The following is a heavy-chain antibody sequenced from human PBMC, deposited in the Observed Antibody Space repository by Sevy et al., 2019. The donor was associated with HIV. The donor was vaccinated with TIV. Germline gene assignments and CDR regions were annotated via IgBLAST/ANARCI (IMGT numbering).Heavy chain of an antibody. CDR3: ASEGPSYYDRSGYYRFDY. CDR1: GGSISSYY. Sequence: SETLSLTCSVSGGSISSYYWSWIRQPPGKGLEWIGSFYYSGKNIYSPSLKSRVTISVDTSKNQFSLKLRSVTAADTAVYYWASEGPSYYDRSGYYRFDYWGQGTLVTVSS. J-gene: IGHJ4*02. V-gene: IGHV4-59*01. D-gene: IGHD3-22*01. CDR2: FYYSGKN.